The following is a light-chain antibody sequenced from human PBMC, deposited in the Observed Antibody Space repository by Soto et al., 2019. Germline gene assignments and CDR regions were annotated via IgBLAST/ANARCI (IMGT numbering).Light chain of an antibody. J-gene: IGKJ2*01. CDR1: QIISNY. CDR2: ATS. V-gene: IGKV1-39*01. CDR3: QQSHSTPYT. Sequence: DIQMTQSPSSLSASVGDRVTMTCRASQIISNYLNWYQQKPGKAPKLLIYATSSLQSGVPSSFSGSGSGTDFTLTISSLQPEDFATYYCQQSHSTPYTFGQGTKLEIK.